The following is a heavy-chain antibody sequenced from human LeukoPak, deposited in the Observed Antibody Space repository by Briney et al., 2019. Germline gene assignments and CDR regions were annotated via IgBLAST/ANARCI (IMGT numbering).Heavy chain of an antibody. D-gene: IGHD5-12*01. V-gene: IGHV3-48*04. CDR1: GFTFSIYS. CDR2: ISTSSSAI. J-gene: IGHJ4*02. CDR3: ARTDRQYSGGTEDY. Sequence: GGSLRLSCAASGFTFSIYSMNWVRQAPGKGLEWVSYISTSSSAIYYADSVKGRFTISRDNAKNSLYLQMNSLRAEDTAVYYCARTDRQYSGGTEDYWGQGTLVTVSS.